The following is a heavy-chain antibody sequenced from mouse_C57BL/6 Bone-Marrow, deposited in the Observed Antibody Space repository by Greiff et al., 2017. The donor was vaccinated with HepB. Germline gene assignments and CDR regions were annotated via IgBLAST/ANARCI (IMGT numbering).Heavy chain of an antibody. CDR2: INPSSGYT. Sequence: VQLQQSGAELARPGASVKMSCKASGYTFTSYTMHWVKQRPGQGLEWIGYINPSSGYTKYNQKFKDKATLTADKSSSTAYMQLSSLTSEDSAVYYCARERSSKGYYYAMDYWGQGTSVTVSS. J-gene: IGHJ4*01. D-gene: IGHD3-3*01. CDR1: GYTFTSYT. V-gene: IGHV1-4*01. CDR3: ARERSSKGYYYAMDY.